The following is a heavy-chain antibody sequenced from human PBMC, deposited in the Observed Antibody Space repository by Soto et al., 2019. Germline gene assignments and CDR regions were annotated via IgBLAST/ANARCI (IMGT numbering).Heavy chain of an antibody. V-gene: IGHV5-10-1*01. CDR3: ARYPARYYYYYYGMDV. J-gene: IGHJ6*02. D-gene: IGHD2-2*01. CDR1: GYSFTSYW. CDR2: IDPSDSYT. Sequence: GESLKISCKGSGYSFTSYWISWVRQMPGKGLEWMGRIDPSDSYTNYSPSFQGHVTISADKSISTAYLQWSSLKASDTAMYYCARYPARYYYYYYGMDVWGQGTTVTVSS.